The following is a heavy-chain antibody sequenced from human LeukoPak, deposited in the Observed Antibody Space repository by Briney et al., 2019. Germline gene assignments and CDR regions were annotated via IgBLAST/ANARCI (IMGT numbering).Heavy chain of an antibody. J-gene: IGHJ4*02. CDR1: GFTFSSYA. D-gene: IGHD3-10*01. CDR2: IASSGSSM. V-gene: IGHV3-48*03. CDR3: ARAGRDYYGSGYYFDY. Sequence: GGSLRLSCAASGFTFSSYAMNWVRQAPGKGLEWVSYIASSGSSMYYADSVKGRFTISRDNAKNSLYLQMNSLRAEDTAVYYCARAGRDYYGSGYYFDYWGQGTLVTVSS.